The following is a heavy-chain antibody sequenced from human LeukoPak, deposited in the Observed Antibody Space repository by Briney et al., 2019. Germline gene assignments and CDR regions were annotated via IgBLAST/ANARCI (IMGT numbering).Heavy chain of an antibody. J-gene: IGHJ5*02. CDR2: ISHSGTT. V-gene: IGHV4-34*01. CDR1: GESFSDFY. D-gene: IGHD6-19*01. Sequence: SETLSLTCAVYGESFSDFYWNWVRQPPGKGLEWIGEISHSGTTNYNPSLMSRVTISVDPSKNQFSLKLTSVTAADTSVYYCARGPRDTSGWWGWFDTWGQGNLVSVSS. CDR3: ARGPRDTSGWWGWFDT.